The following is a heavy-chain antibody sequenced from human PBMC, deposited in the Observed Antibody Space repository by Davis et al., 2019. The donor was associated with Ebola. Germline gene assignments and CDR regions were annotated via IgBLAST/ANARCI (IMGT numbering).Heavy chain of an antibody. J-gene: IGHJ6*02. CDR2: IKQDGSEK. D-gene: IGHD3-3*01. CDR1: GFTFSSYW. CDR3: TTDRLEWLSKGGGYYYYYGMDV. V-gene: IGHV3-7*03. Sequence: GESLKISCAASGFTFSSYWMSWVRQAPGKGLEWVANIKQDGSEKYYVDSVKGRFTISRDNAKNSLYLQMNSLKTEDTAVYYCTTDRLEWLSKGGGYYYYYGMDVWGQGTTVTVSS.